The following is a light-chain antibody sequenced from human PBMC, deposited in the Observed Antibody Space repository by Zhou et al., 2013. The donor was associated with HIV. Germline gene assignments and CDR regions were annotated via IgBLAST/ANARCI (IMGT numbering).Light chain of an antibody. CDR1: QSVRSY. CDR2: GAS. CDR3: QQRSNWPPEDT. V-gene: IGKV3-11*01. J-gene: IGKJ2*01. Sequence: EIVLAQSPGTLSLSPGGRATLSCTASQSVRSYLAWYQQKPGQAPRLLISGASSRATGIPDRFSGSGSGTDFTLTISSLEPEDFAVYYCQQRSNWPPEDTFGQGTKLEIK.